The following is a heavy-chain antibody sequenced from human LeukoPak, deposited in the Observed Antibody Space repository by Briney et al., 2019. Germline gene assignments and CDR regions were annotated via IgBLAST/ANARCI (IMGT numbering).Heavy chain of an antibody. CDR1: GYTFTSYG. D-gene: IGHD3-22*01. V-gene: IGHV1-18*01. J-gene: IGHJ4*02. Sequence: GASVKVSCKASGYTFTSYGISWVRQAPGQGLEWMGWISAYNGNTNYAQKLQGRVTMTTDTSTSTAYMELRSLRSDDTAVYYCARDYNTAMDEYHYDSSGMNFPHYWGQGTLVTVSS. CDR3: ARDYNTAMDEYHYDSSGMNFPHY. CDR2: ISAYNGNT.